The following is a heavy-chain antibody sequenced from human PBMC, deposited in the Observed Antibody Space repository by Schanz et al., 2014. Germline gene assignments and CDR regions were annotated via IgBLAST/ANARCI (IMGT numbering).Heavy chain of an antibody. Sequence: VQLVESGGGLVHPGRSRRPSCEASGFPSRAYVRHWARQAPGKGLEWVAFISYDGNNQYYADSVKGRFTISRDNSKNTLYLQMNSLRAEDTAVYYCAREEGYGYGPGAFDIWGQGTMVTVSS. CDR2: ISYDGNNQ. V-gene: IGHV3-30*04. D-gene: IGHD5-18*01. CDR3: AREEGYGYGPGAFDI. J-gene: IGHJ3*02. CDR1: GFPSRAYV.